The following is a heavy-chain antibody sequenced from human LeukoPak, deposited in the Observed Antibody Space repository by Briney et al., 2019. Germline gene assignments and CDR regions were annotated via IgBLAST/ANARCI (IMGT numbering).Heavy chain of an antibody. CDR2: ISWDGGST. V-gene: IGHV3-43D*04. CDR1: GFTFVDYV. J-gene: IGHJ4*02. CDR3: AKDRDYYFEY. Sequence: PGGSLRLSCAASGFTFVDYVMRWVRHTPAKGLGWVSQISWDGGSTSYADSVKGRFTISRDNSKNSLYLQMNALRPEDTALYYCAKDRDYYFEYWGQGTPVTVSS. D-gene: IGHD3/OR15-3a*01.